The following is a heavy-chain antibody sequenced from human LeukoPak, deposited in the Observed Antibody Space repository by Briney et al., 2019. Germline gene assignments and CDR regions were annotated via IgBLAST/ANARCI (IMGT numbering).Heavy chain of an antibody. J-gene: IGHJ4*02. CDR2: IIPIFGTA. Sequence: SVKVSCKASGGTFSSYAISWVRQAPGQGLEWMGGIIPIFGTANYAQKFQGRVTITADKSTSTAYMELSSLRSEDTAVYYCARGGVEMATRGFDYWGQGTLVTVSS. V-gene: IGHV1-69*06. CDR1: GGTFSSYA. D-gene: IGHD5-24*01. CDR3: ARGGVEMATRGFDY.